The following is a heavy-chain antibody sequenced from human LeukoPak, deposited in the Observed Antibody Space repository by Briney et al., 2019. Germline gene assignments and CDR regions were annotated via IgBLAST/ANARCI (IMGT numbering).Heavy chain of an antibody. J-gene: IGHJ5*02. CDR1: GGSISSYY. CDR3: VRRWGYGSGKGAGGWFDP. V-gene: IGHV4-59*12. CDR2: IYYSGST. Sequence: PSETLSLTCTVSGGSISSYYWSWIRQPPGKGLEWIGYIYYSGSTNYNPSLKSRVTISVDTSKNQFSLKLSSVTAADTAVYYCVRRWGYGSGKGAGGWFDPWGQGTLVTVSS. D-gene: IGHD3-10*01.